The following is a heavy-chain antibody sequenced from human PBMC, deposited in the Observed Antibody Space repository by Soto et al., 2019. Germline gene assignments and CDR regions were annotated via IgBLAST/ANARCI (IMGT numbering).Heavy chain of an antibody. J-gene: IGHJ4*02. D-gene: IGHD6-13*01. CDR3: AKGGKGSSPPLLGY. CDR2: ISYDGSNK. Sequence: QVQLVESGGGVVQPGRSLRLSCAASGFTFSSYAMHWVRQAPGKGLEWVAVISYDGSNKYYADSVKGRFTISRDNSKNTLYLQMNSLRAEDTAVYYCAKGGKGSSPPLLGYWGQGTLVTVSS. V-gene: IGHV3-30*04. CDR1: GFTFSSYA.